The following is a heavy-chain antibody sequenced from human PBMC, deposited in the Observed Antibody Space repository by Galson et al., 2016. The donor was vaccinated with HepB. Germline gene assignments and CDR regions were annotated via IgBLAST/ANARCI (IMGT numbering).Heavy chain of an antibody. Sequence: SLRLSCAAFGFTFSIYAMSWVRQAPGKGLEWVSAISGSGGSTYYADSVKGRFTISRDNSKNTLNLQMNSLRAEDTAVYYCAKRYFDWRGDEAFDYWGQGTLVTVSS. D-gene: IGHD3-9*01. CDR2: ISGSGGST. CDR1: GFTFSIYA. V-gene: IGHV3-23*01. J-gene: IGHJ4*02. CDR3: AKRYFDWRGDEAFDY.